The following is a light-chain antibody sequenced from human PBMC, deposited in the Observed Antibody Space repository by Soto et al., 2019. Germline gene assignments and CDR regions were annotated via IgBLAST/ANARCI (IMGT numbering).Light chain of an antibody. CDR2: EGS. CDR3: TSYAGSNNVV. J-gene: IGLJ2*01. CDR1: SSDVGSYNL. Sequence: QSALTQPASVSGSPGQSITISCTGTSSDVGSYNLVSWYQQHPGKAPKLMIYEGSKRPSGVSNRFSGSKSDNTASLTVSGLRAEDEADYYCTSYAGSNNVVFGGGTKLTVL. V-gene: IGLV2-14*02.